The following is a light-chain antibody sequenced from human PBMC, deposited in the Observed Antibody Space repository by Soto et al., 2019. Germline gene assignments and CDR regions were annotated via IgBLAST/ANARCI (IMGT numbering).Light chain of an antibody. CDR2: EVS. Sequence: QSVLTQPASASGSPGQSITISCTGTSIDVGSYNLASWYQQHPGKASKLMIYEVSKRPSGVSNRFSGSKSGNTASLTISGLQAEDEADYYCCSYAGSSTYVFGTGTKVTVL. CDR3: CSYAGSSTYV. CDR1: SIDVGSYNL. V-gene: IGLV2-23*02. J-gene: IGLJ1*01.